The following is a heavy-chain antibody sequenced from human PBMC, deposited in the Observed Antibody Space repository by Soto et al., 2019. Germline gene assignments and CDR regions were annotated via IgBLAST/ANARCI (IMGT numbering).Heavy chain of an antibody. CDR3: ARDRGVAPPVAGNTHYYYYMDV. D-gene: IGHD6-19*01. V-gene: IGHV1-18*01. CDR1: GYSFTNCG. J-gene: IGHJ6*03. CDR2: ISAFNGNT. Sequence: QDQLVQSGAEVKKPGASVTVSCKASGYSFTNCGVTWVRQAPGQGLEWMGWISAFNGNTHYAQNLQGRVTMTTDASTSTAYMELRSLRSDDTAVYYCARDRGVAPPVAGNTHYYYYMDVWGKGTTVTVSS.